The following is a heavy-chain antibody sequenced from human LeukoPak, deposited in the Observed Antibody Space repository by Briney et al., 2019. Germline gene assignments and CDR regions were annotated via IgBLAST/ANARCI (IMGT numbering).Heavy chain of an antibody. CDR1: GGSFSGYY. J-gene: IGHJ3*02. CDR3: ARDLVTVTKGFDI. CDR2: INHSGST. Sequence: SETLSLTCAVYGGSFSGYYWSWIRQPPGKGLEWIGEINHSGSTNYNPSLKSRVTISVDTSKNQFSLKLTSVTAADTAVYYCARDLVTVTKGFDIWGQGTMVSVSS. V-gene: IGHV4-34*01. D-gene: IGHD4-17*01.